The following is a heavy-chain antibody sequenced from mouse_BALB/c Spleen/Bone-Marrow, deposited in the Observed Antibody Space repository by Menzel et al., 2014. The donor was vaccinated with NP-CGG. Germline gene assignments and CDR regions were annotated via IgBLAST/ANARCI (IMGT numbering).Heavy chain of an antibody. CDR3: NPRDYRYEGYAMDN. D-gene: IGHD2-14*01. CDR1: GFNIKDYY. V-gene: IGHV14-4*02. CDR2: IDPENGDT. J-gene: IGHJ4*01. Sequence: EVQLQQSGAELVRSGASVKLSCTASGFNIKDYYMYWVKQRPEQGLEWIGWIDPENGDTEYAPKFQGKVTMTADTSSNPAYLQPSSLTSRDTAVYYFNPRDYRYEGYAMDNWGQGTSVTLSS.